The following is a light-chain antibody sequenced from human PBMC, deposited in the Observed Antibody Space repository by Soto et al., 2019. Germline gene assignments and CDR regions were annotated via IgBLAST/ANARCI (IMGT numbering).Light chain of an antibody. Sequence: QPVLTQPASVSGSPGQSITISCTGTSSDVGTYNYVSWYQQQPGKAPKLLIYEVSNRPSGISDRFSGSKSGNTASLTISGLQAEDEADYYCSSYTTSSTLYVFGTGTKVTVL. J-gene: IGLJ1*01. CDR1: SSDVGTYNY. CDR2: EVS. CDR3: SSYTTSSTLYV. V-gene: IGLV2-14*01.